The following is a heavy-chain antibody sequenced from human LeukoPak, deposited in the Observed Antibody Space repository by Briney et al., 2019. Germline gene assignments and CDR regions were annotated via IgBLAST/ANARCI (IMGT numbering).Heavy chain of an antibody. Sequence: GGSLRLSCAASGFTVSSNYMSWVRQAPGKGLEWVSVIYSGGSTYYADSVKGRFTISRDNSKNTLYLQMNSLRAEDTAVYYCARDLRFGEKDYNYGMDVWGKGTTVTVSS. J-gene: IGHJ6*04. D-gene: IGHD3-10*01. CDR1: GFTVSSNY. CDR3: ARDLRFGEKDYNYGMDV. V-gene: IGHV3-53*01. CDR2: IYSGGST.